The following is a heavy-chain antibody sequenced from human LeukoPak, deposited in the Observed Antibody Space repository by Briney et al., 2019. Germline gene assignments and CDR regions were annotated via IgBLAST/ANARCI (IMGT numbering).Heavy chain of an antibody. CDR2: ISGSGGST. J-gene: IGHJ3*01. Sequence: QPGGSLRLSCAASGFTFSSFAMSWVRQAQGKGLEWVSAISGSGGSTYYADSVKGRFTISRDNSKNTLFLQMNSLRAEDTAVYYCAKDRSCSGSSCNVGSWGQGTMVTVSS. CDR1: GFTFSSFA. CDR3: AKDRSCSGSSCNVGS. D-gene: IGHD2-2*01. V-gene: IGHV3-23*01.